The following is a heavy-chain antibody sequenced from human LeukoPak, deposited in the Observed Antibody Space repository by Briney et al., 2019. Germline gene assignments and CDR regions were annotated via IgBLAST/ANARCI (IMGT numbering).Heavy chain of an antibody. V-gene: IGHV4-59*01. CDR1: GGSISSYY. J-gene: IGHJ4*02. D-gene: IGHD3-22*01. Sequence: PSETLSLTCTVSGGSISSYYWSWIRQPPGKGLEWIGYIYYSGGTNYNPSLKSRVTISVDTSKNQFSLKLSSVTAADTAVYYCARRTYYYDSSGYYWWNFDYWGQGTLVTVSS. CDR3: ARRTYYYDSSGYYWWNFDY. CDR2: IYYSGGT.